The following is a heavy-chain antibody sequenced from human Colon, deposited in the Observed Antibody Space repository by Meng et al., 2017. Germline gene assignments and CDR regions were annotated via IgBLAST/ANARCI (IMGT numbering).Heavy chain of an antibody. V-gene: IGHV4-4*02. CDR3: ARDFHSTMTVFDS. J-gene: IGHJ4*02. D-gene: IGHD3-22*01. Sequence: QVRLQEPGPGLVKPSGTLSLTCAVSGGSITNDNWWSWVRQPPGKGLEWIGEIFHAGNTNYNPSLKSRVTMSLDKSKNQFSLTLTSVTAADTAVYYCARDFHSTMTVFDSWGQGTLVTVSS. CDR1: GGSITNDNW. CDR2: IFHAGNT.